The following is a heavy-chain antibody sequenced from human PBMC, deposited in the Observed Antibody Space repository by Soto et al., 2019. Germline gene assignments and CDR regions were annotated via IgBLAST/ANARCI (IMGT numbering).Heavy chain of an antibody. V-gene: IGHV1-18*01. J-gene: IGHJ4*02. CDR3: ARSIVVVTALDY. D-gene: IGHD2-21*02. Sequence: GASVKVSCKASGYTFTSYGISWVRQAPGQGLEWMGWISAYNGNTNYAQKLQGRVTITRDTSASTAYMGLSSLRSEDTAVYYCARSIVVVTALDYWGQGTLVTVSS. CDR1: GYTFTSYG. CDR2: ISAYNGNT.